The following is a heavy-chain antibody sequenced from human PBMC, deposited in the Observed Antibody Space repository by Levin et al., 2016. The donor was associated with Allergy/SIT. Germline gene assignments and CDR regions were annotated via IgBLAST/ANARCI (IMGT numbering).Heavy chain of an antibody. V-gene: IGHV3-7*03. Sequence: GESLKISCAASGFTFNTYWLAWVRQAPGKGLEWVANIKYDGSETYYVDSVKGRFSISRDNAKNSLHLQMNGLRGEDTAVYYCATHSEWRFYHWGQGTLVTVSS. CDR3: ATHSEWRFYH. CDR2: IKYDGSET. CDR1: GFTFNTYW. J-gene: IGHJ1*01. D-gene: IGHD3-3*01.